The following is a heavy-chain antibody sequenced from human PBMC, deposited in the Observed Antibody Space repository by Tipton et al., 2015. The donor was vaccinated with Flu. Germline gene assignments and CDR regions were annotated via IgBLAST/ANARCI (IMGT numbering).Heavy chain of an antibody. D-gene: IGHD3-22*01. V-gene: IGHV4-38-2*02. CDR2: IYHSGTT. J-gene: IGHJ6*02. Sequence: TLSLTCSVSGYSIRSAYYWGWVRRPPGKGLEWIGTIYHSGTTYYNPSLKSRLTISVDTSKNQFSLKLSSVTAADTAVYYCARGYYYDSSGYYYYYGMDVWGQGTTVTVSS. CDR1: GYSIRSAYY. CDR3: ARGYYYDSSGYYYYYGMDV.